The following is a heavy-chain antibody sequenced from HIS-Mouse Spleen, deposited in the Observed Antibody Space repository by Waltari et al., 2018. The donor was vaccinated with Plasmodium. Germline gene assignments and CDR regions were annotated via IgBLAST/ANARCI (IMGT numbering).Heavy chain of an antibody. V-gene: IGHV4-34*01. CDR3: ARVTSSGVYWYFDL. D-gene: IGHD3-3*01. CDR2: INHSGST. Sequence: QVQLQQWGAGLLKPSATLSLTRAAYGGSFSGYFWSWIRQPPGKGLEWIGEINHSGSTNYNPSLKSRVTISVDTSKNQFSLKLSSVTAADTAVYYCARVTSSGVYWYFDLWGRGTLVTVSS. J-gene: IGHJ2*01. CDR1: GGSFSGYF.